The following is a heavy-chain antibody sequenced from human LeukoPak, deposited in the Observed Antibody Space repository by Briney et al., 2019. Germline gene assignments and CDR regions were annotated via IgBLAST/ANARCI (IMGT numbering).Heavy chain of an antibody. D-gene: IGHD2-8*01. Sequence: SVSVSCTASGGTFSSYAISWVRQAPGQGLEWMGGIIPIFGTANYAQKFQGRVTITTDESTNTAYMELSSLRSEDTAVYYCAVGGYCTNGVCRYFDYWGQGTLVTVSS. CDR1: GGTFSSYA. V-gene: IGHV1-69*05. CDR3: AVGGYCTNGVCRYFDY. J-gene: IGHJ4*02. CDR2: IIPIFGTA.